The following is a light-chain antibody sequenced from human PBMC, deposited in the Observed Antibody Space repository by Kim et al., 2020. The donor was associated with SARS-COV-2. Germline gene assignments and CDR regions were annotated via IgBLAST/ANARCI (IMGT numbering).Light chain of an antibody. CDR1: QNIRSW. V-gene: IGKV1-12*01. CDR3: QQTNSFPLT. Sequence: DIQMTQSPSSVSASVGDRVTITCRASQNIRSWLAWYQQKSGMTPKLLIYGASSLQTGVPSRFSGSGGGTEFTLTISSLQPEDFATYYCQQTNSFPLTFAGGTKVEIK. CDR2: GAS. J-gene: IGKJ4*01.